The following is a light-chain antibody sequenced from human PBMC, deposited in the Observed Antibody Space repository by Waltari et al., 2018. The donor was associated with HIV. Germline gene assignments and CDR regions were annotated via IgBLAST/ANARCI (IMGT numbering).Light chain of an antibody. Sequence: DIQMTQSPSTLSASVVDRVTITCRASQNTYGWLAWYQQKPGTAPKLLISRASSLERGVPSRFSGSGSGTDFTLTINSLQPDDFATYYCQQYNRFPQTFGQGTKVEIK. J-gene: IGKJ2*01. CDR2: RAS. CDR1: QNTYGW. V-gene: IGKV1-5*03. CDR3: QQYNRFPQT.